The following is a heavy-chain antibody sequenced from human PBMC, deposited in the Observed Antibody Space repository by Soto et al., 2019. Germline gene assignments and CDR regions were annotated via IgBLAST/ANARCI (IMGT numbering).Heavy chain of an antibody. D-gene: IGHD2-15*01. Sequence: QVQLMESGGDVIQPGGALRLSCAASGFSFSTYGIHWVRQAPGKGLEWVALLSHDGSNKQYAESVKGRFTFSRDNAKNTPQPHISSLGTGDAAIYYCAKDMVGYCNKVNCHIFDFWGQGTQVTVPS. V-gene: IGHV3-30*18. J-gene: IGHJ4*02. CDR3: AKDMVGYCNKVNCHIFDF. CDR1: GFSFSTYG. CDR2: LSHDGSNK.